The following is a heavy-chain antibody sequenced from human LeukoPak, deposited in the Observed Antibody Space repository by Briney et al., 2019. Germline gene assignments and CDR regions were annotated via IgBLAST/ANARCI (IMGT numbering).Heavy chain of an antibody. V-gene: IGHV4-61*02. J-gene: IGHJ4*02. D-gene: IGHD3-22*01. CDR1: GASVSSGRHY. Sequence: SETLSLTCTVSGASVSSGRHYWTWIRQPAGKGLEWIGRIYTSGTTKYDPSLESRVAISMDTSKNQFSLKLTSVTAADTAVYYCARLSGYYDSSPEVWAQGTLVAVSS. CDR3: ARLSGYYDSSPEV. CDR2: IYTSGTT.